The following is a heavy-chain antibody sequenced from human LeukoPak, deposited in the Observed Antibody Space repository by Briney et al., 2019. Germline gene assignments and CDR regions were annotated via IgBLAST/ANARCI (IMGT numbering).Heavy chain of an antibody. D-gene: IGHD6-19*01. V-gene: IGHV3-30*04. CDR2: ISYDGSNK. CDR3: AREYGSGWSCWFDP. J-gene: IGHJ5*02. CDR1: GFTFSSYA. Sequence: PGGSLRLSCAASGFTFSSYAMHWVRQAPGKGLEWVAVISYDGSNKYYADSVKGRFTISRDNAKNSLYLQMNSLRAEDTAVYYCAREYGSGWSCWFDPWGQGTLVTVSS.